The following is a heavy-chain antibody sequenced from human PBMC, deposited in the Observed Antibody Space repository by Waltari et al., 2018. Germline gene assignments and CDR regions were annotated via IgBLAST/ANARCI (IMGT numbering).Heavy chain of an antibody. CDR3: ARAGLLGAFDV. CDR1: GLHFSCSW. J-gene: IGHJ3*01. CDR2: SNKDGSST. V-gene: IGHV3-74*03. D-gene: IGHD2-15*01. Sequence: EVQLVASGGGLVQPGGSLRLPCAASGLHFSCSWIHWVRQFPGKGLLWVSRSNKDGSSTVYADAVKGRFTISRDDAKNTVSLQMNNLSAEDTALYYCARAGLLGAFDVWGQGTMVTVSS.